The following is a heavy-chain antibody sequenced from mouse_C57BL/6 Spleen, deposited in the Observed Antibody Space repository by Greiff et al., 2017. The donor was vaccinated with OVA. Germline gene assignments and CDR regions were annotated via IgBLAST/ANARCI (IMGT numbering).Heavy chain of an antibody. Sequence: VMLVESGAELARPGASVKLSCKASGYTFTSYGISWVKQRTGQGLEWIGEIYPRSGNTYYNEKFKGKATLTADKSSSTAYMELRSLTSEDSAVYFCARVGYYGNYGDYFDYWGQGTTLTVSS. D-gene: IGHD2-1*01. CDR2: IYPRSGNT. CDR3: ARVGYYGNYGDYFDY. J-gene: IGHJ2*01. CDR1: GYTFTSYG. V-gene: IGHV1-81*01.